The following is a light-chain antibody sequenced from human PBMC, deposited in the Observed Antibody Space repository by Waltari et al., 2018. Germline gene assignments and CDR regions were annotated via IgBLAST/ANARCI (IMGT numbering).Light chain of an antibody. CDR3: QQSYSAPLA. J-gene: IGKJ4*01. Sequence: DIQMTQSPSSLSASVGDRVTITCRASQAISTYVNWYQQTPGMAPKLLIFSSSTLHRGVSSRFSGSGSGTEFTLTISNLQPDDFATYYCQQSYSAPLAFGGGTKLDI. CDR1: QAISTY. V-gene: IGKV1-39*01. CDR2: SSS.